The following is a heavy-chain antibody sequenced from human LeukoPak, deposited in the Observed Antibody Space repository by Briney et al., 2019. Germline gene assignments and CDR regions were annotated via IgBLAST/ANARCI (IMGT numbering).Heavy chain of an antibody. J-gene: IGHJ6*03. D-gene: IGHD3-10*01. V-gene: IGHV1-8*03. Sequence: GASVKVSCKASGYTFTSYDINWVRQATGQGLEWMGWMNPNSGNTGYAQKFQGRVTITRNTSISTAYMELSSLRSEDTAVYYCARAGFNYYYYHMDVWGKGTTVTVSS. CDR3: ARAGFNYYYYHMDV. CDR2: MNPNSGNT. CDR1: GYTFTSYD.